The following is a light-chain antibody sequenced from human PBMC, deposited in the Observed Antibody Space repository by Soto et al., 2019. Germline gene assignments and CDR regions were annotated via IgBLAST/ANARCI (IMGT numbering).Light chain of an antibody. CDR2: EVS. CDR3: SSYAGSNPLYV. CDR1: SSDVGGYNY. Sequence: QSVLTQPPSASGSPGQSVTISCTGTSSDVGGYNYVSWYQQHPGKAPKLMIYEVSKRPSGVPDRFSGSKSGNTASLTVSGLQAEDEADYYCSSYAGSNPLYVSGTGTEVPVL. V-gene: IGLV2-8*01. J-gene: IGLJ1*01.